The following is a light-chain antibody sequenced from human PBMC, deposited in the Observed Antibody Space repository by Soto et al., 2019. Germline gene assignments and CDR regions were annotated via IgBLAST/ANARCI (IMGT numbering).Light chain of an antibody. Sequence: DIQMTQSPSTLSASVGDRVTITCRASQGINSFLAWYQQKPGKAPKLLIYGASTLQSGVPSRFSGSGSGTDFTLTISSVEPEDFATYYCHQLTNYRFTFGQGTKLQIK. V-gene: IGKV1-9*01. CDR3: HQLTNYRFT. J-gene: IGKJ2*01. CDR1: QGINSF. CDR2: GAS.